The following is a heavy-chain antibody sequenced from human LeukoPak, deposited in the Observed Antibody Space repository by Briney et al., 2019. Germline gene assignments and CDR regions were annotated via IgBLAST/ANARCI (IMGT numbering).Heavy chain of an antibody. CDR1: GGSISSSSYY. Sequence: SETLSLTCTVSGGSISSSSYYWGWIRHPPGKGLEWIGSVYYGGSTYFNPSLKSRVTISVDTSKNQFSLKLSSVTAADTAVYYCARTEDIVVVVAAKWGQGTLVTVSS. J-gene: IGHJ4*02. D-gene: IGHD2-15*01. V-gene: IGHV4-39*01. CDR2: VYYGGST. CDR3: ARTEDIVVVVAAK.